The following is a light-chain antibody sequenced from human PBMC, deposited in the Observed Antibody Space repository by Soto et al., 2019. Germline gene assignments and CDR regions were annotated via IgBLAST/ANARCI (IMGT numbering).Light chain of an antibody. CDR3: QQYSASPLT. V-gene: IGKV3-20*01. CDR2: GAS. Sequence: IMMMPSPGTLYFTAGARATPSCRASQSVSSSYLAWYQQKLGQAPRLLIYGASNRATGTPDRFSGSGSGTDFSLTISRLEPEDFAVYYCQQYSASPLTFGGGTKVDIK. J-gene: IGKJ4*01. CDR1: QSVSSSY.